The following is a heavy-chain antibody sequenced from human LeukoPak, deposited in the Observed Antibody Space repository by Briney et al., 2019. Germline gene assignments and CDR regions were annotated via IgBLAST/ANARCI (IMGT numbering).Heavy chain of an antibody. CDR1: GGSISNNY. J-gene: IGHJ4*02. Sequence: SETLSLTCTVSGGSISNNYWSWFRQPPGKGLEWIGYIYYSGSTNYNPSLKSRVTISVDTSESQFSLKLSSVTAADTAVYYCASHKGFWGQGTLVTVSS. CDR2: IYYSGST. V-gene: IGHV4-59*01. CDR3: ASHKGF.